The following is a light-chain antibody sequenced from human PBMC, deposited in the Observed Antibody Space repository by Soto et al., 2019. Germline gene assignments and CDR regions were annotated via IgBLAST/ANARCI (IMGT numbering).Light chain of an antibody. CDR2: GTS. J-gene: IGKJ5*01. CDR1: QSVSSSS. Sequence: MTQSPDTLSVSAGERAPLSCRAIQSVSSSSLAWYQQRPGQAPRLLIYGTSSRATGIPDRFSGSGSGTDFTLTISRLEPEDFAVYFCQRYGSSPLITFGQGTRLEIK. V-gene: IGKV3-20*01. CDR3: QRYGSSPLIT.